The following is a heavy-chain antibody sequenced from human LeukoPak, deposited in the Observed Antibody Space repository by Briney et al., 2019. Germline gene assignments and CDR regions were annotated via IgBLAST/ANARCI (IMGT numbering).Heavy chain of an antibody. V-gene: IGHV3-23*01. CDR2: ISGSGGST. CDR1: GFTFSDYY. J-gene: IGHJ4*02. CDR3: AKDQEYSSSWYVVTFDY. D-gene: IGHD6-13*01. Sequence: GGSLRLSCAASGFTFSDYYMSWIRQAPGKGLEWVSAISGSGGSTYYADSVKGRFTISRDNSKNTLYLQMNSLRAEDTAVYYCAKDQEYSSSWYVVTFDYWGQGTLVTVSS.